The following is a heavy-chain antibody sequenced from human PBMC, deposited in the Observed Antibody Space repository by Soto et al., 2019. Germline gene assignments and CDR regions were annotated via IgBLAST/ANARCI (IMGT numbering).Heavy chain of an antibody. Sequence: PSETRSLTCSVSGGSIISGYWIWIRQPPGKGLEWIGYISYSGNTNYNPSLKSRVTMSVDTPKNQFSLRLSSVTTADTAVYYCAGLRGYAGSPIDYWGQGTLVTVSS. CDR3: AGLRGYAGSPIDY. CDR2: ISYSGNT. CDR1: GGSIISGY. D-gene: IGHD2-15*01. J-gene: IGHJ4*02. V-gene: IGHV4-59*01.